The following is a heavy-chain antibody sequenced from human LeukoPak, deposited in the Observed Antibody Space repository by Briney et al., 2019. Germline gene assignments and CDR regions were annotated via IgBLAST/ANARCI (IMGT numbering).Heavy chain of an antibody. Sequence: GASVTVSCTASGFTFTRSAMQWVRQARGQRLEWIGWIVVGSGNTNYAQKFQERVTISRDMSTSTAYMELSSLRSEDTAVYYCAALVDYYDSNGYYVDYWGQGTLVTVSS. CDR2: IVVGSGNT. V-gene: IGHV1-58*02. J-gene: IGHJ4*02. CDR3: AALVDYYDSNGYYVDY. CDR1: GFTFTRSA. D-gene: IGHD3-22*01.